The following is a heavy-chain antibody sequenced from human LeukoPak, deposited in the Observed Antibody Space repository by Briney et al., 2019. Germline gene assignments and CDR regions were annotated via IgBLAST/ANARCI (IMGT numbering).Heavy chain of an antibody. CDR3: ARSTMLGITMVRGVIRERSYYFDY. CDR2: ISGSGGST. D-gene: IGHD3-10*01. CDR1: GFTFSSYA. J-gene: IGHJ4*02. Sequence: GGSLRLSCAASGFTFSSYAMSWVRRAPGKGLEWVSAISGSGGSTYYADSVKGRFTISRDNSKNTLYLQMNSLRAEDTAVYYCARSTMLGITMVRGVIRERSYYFDYWGQGTLVTVSS. V-gene: IGHV3-23*01.